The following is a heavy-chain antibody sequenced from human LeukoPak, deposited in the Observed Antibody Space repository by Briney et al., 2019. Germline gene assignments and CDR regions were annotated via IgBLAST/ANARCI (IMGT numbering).Heavy chain of an antibody. CDR1: GGSISSYY. Sequence: KPSETLSLTCTVSGGSISSYYWSWIRQSAGKGLEWIGRIYTSGSTNYNPSLKSRVTMSVDTSKNQFSLKLSSVTAADTAVYYCARNGGSGTYYDGSFDYWGQGTLDTVSS. D-gene: IGHD1-26*01. V-gene: IGHV4-4*07. CDR3: ARNGGSGTYYDGSFDY. J-gene: IGHJ4*02. CDR2: IYTSGST.